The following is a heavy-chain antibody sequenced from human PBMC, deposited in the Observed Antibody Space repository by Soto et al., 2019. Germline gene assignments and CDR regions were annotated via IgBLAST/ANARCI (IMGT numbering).Heavy chain of an antibody. Sequence: PGGSLRLSCAASGFAFSTFAMTWVRQAPGEGLEWVAAISVSGNNAYYADSVKGRFTISRDNSQNSVFLQMSSLRADDTAVYYCARDQLRPGILYSLGVLLPEYGLWGQGTLVTV. CDR3: ARDQLRPGILYSLGVLLPEYGL. CDR1: GFAFSTFA. CDR2: ISVSGNNA. J-gene: IGHJ4*02. D-gene: IGHD3-22*01. V-gene: IGHV3-23*01.